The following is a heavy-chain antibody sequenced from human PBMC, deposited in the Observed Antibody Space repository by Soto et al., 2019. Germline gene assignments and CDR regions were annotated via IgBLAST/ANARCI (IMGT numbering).Heavy chain of an antibody. Sequence: QLQLQESGPGLVKPSETLSLTCTVSGGSISSSSYYWGWIRQPPGKGLEWIGGIYYSGSTYYNPSLKSRATISVDTSKNQFSLKLSSVTAADTAVYDCASHGVVVVVAATRFDYWGQGTLVTVSS. CDR2: IYYSGST. CDR3: ASHGVVVVVAATRFDY. D-gene: IGHD2-15*01. J-gene: IGHJ4*02. V-gene: IGHV4-39*01. CDR1: GGSISSSSYY.